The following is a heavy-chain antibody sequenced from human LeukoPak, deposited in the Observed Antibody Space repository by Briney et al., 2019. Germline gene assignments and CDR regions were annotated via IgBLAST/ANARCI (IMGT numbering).Heavy chain of an antibody. V-gene: IGHV1-8*01. D-gene: IGHD3-10*01. Sequence: ASVKVSCKASGYTFTSYDINWVRQATGQGLEWMGWMNPNSGNTGYAQKFQGRVTMTRNTSIGTAYMELSSLRSEDTAVYYCARGPPTYYYGSGSYYNSFDYWGQGTLVTVSS. CDR3: ARGPPTYYYGSGSYYNSFDY. CDR1: GYTFTSYD. CDR2: MNPNSGNT. J-gene: IGHJ4*02.